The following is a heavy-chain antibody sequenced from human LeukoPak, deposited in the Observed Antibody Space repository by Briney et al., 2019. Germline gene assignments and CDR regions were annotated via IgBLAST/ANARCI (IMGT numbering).Heavy chain of an antibody. CDR3: ARVGRITIFGVVRTWFDY. V-gene: IGHV4-39*07. CDR1: GGSISSTSYY. Sequence: PSETLSLTCTVSGGSISSTSYYWAWIRQPPGKGMEWFGSIYYSGSTYYNPSLKSRVTISVDTSKNQFSLKLSSVTAADTAVYYCARVGRITIFGVVRTWFDYWGQGTLVTVSS. J-gene: IGHJ4*02. D-gene: IGHD3-3*01. CDR2: IYYSGST.